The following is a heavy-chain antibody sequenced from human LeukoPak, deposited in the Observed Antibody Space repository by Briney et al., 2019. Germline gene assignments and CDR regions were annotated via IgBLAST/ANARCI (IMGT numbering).Heavy chain of an antibody. D-gene: IGHD1-26*01. J-gene: IGHJ5*02. CDR3: ARDNSVGDTAWWFDP. CDR2: INPSGSST. CDR1: GYTFTSYY. V-gene: IGHV1-46*01. Sequence: EASVKVSCKASGYTFTSYYMHWVRQAPGQGLEWMGLINPSGSSTSYAQKFQGRLSLTRDMSTSTDYMEPSSLRSEDTAVYYCARDNSVGDTAWWFDPWGQGTLVTVSS.